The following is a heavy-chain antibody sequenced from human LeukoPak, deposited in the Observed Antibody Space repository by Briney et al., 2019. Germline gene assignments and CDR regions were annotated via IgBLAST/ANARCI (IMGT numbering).Heavy chain of an antibody. CDR1: GFTVNFNY. V-gene: IGHV3-53*01. CDR3: ARAQWRTYSYYYMDV. J-gene: IGHJ6*03. CDR2: IYSGGST. Sequence: GGSLRLSCAASGFTVNFNYMSWVRQAPGKGLEWISVIYSGGSTYYADSVKGRFTISRDDSKNTLYLQMNSLRAEDTAIYYCARAQWRTYSYYYMDVWGKGTTVTVSS. D-gene: IGHD6-19*01.